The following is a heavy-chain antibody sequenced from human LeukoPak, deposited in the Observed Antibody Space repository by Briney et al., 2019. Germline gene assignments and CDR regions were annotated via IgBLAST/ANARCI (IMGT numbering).Heavy chain of an antibody. D-gene: IGHD3-10*01. CDR2: VSGSGDRT. J-gene: IGHJ4*02. V-gene: IGHV3-23*01. Sequence: GGSLRLSCVVSGFTFSNYAMNWVRQAPGKGLEWISAVSGSGDRTYYAGSVKGRFTISRDNSKNIVYLRMNSLRAEDTAVYFCANSRGYGSGNLWGQGTLVTVSS. CDR3: ANSRGYGSGNL. CDR1: GFTFSNYA.